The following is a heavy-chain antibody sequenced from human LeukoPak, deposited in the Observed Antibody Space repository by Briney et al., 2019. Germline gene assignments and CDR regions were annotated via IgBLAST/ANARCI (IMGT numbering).Heavy chain of an antibody. J-gene: IGHJ4*02. CDR2: FSGSGGST. Sequence: PGGSLRLSCAASGFTFSSYAMSWVRQAPGKGLEWVSAFSGSGGSTYYADSVKGRFTISRDNSKNTLYLQMNSLRAEDTAVYYCAKAAAAGTARGYFDYWGQGTLVTVSS. V-gene: IGHV3-23*01. CDR3: AKAAAAGTARGYFDY. D-gene: IGHD6-13*01. CDR1: GFTFSSYA.